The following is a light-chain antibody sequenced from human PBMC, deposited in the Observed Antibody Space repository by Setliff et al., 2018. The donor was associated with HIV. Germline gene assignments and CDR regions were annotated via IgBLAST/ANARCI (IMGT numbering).Light chain of an antibody. Sequence: QSVLTQPASVSGHPGRSTTISCTGTSSAVGGYSYVSCYQQHHGKAPKLIIYEVRNRPSGVSNRFSGSKSGNTASLTISGLQAEDEADYYCSSYAISNTLPFGTGTKVTVL. V-gene: IGLV2-14*01. CDR1: SSAVGGYSY. J-gene: IGLJ1*01. CDR2: EVR. CDR3: SSYAISNTLP.